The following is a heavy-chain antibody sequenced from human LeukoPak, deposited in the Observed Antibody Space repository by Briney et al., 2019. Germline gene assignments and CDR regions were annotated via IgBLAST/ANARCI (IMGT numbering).Heavy chain of an antibody. Sequence: PSETLSLTCTVSGGSISSSSSNWGWIRQPPGKGLEWIGSIYYSGSTYYNPSLKSRVSISVDTSKNQFSLKLSSVTAADTAVYYCARGHRYYYDSSGYYYYFDYWGQGTLVTVSS. CDR1: GGSISSSSSN. CDR2: IYYSGST. V-gene: IGHV4-39*01. J-gene: IGHJ4*02. CDR3: ARGHRYYYDSSGYYYYFDY. D-gene: IGHD3-22*01.